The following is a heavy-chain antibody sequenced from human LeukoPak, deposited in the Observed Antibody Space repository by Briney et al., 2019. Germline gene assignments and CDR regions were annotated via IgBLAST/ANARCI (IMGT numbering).Heavy chain of an antibody. D-gene: IGHD2-15*01. CDR2: INHSGST. CDR1: GGSFSGLY. J-gene: IGHJ4*02. Sequence: SETLSLTCGVYGGSFSGLYWSWIRQPPGEGRVWIGEINHSGSTNYNPSLKSRVTISVDTSKNQFSLKLSSVTAADTAVYYCAREYSSGGSPVDYWGQGTLVTVSS. CDR3: AREYSSGGSPVDY. V-gene: IGHV4-34*01.